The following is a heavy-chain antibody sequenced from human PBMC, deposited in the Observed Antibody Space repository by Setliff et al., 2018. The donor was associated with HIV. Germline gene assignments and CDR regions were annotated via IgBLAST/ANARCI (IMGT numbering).Heavy chain of an antibody. J-gene: IGHJ1*01. Sequence: GGSLRLSCEASGFTFSDYFMTWIRQAPGKGLEWISYIGSRGTPVKTADSLKGRFFVSKDNAKNSLYLQMNNLSVEDTAMYFCARTDSYTAMIWPWGRGTLVTVSS. CDR2: IGSRGTPV. D-gene: IGHD2-2*02. CDR3: ARTDSYTAMIWP. CDR1: GFTFSDYF. V-gene: IGHV3-11*01.